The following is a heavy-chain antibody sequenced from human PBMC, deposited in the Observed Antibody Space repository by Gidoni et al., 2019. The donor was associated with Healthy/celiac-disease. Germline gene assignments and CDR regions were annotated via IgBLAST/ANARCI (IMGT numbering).Heavy chain of an antibody. CDR1: GGSFSGYS. Sequence: QVQLQQWGAGLLKPSETLSLTCAVYGGSFSGYSWSWIRQPPGKGLEWIGEINHSGSTNYNPSLKSRVTISVDTSKNQFSLKLSSVTAADTAVYYCARVCYDFWSGYFDYYYYGMDVWGQGTTVTVSS. V-gene: IGHV4-34*01. J-gene: IGHJ6*02. CDR2: INHSGST. CDR3: ARVCYDFWSGYFDYYYYGMDV. D-gene: IGHD3-3*01.